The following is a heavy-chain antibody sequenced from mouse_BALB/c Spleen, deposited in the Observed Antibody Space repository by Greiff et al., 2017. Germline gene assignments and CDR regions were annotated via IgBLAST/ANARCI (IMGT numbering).Heavy chain of an antibody. V-gene: IGHV3-6*02. J-gene: IGHJ2*01. CDR1: GYSITSGYY. D-gene: IGHD2-1*01. CDR2: ISYDGSN. CDR3: ARYGNYFDY. Sequence: EVKLMESGPGLVKPSQSLSLTCSVTGYSITSGYYWNWIRQFPGNKLEWMGYISYDGSNNYNPSLKNRISITRDTSKNQFFLKLNSVTTEDTATYYCARYGNYFDYWGQGTTLTVSS.